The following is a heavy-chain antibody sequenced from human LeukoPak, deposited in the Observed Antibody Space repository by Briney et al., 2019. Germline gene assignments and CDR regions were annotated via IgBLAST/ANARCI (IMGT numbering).Heavy chain of an antibody. CDR1: GFTFSSYA. CDR3: SKDHCTTTRCIAGFDF. D-gene: IGHD2-2*01. V-gene: IGHV3-23*01. Sequence: GGSLRLSCAASGFTFSSYAMSWVRQAPGQGLQWVSGINDLGATFYADSVKGRFTISRDNSKNTLYFQMNSLRAEDTAVYYCSKDHCTTTRCIAGFDFWGQGTPVTVSS. CDR2: INDLGAT. J-gene: IGHJ4*02.